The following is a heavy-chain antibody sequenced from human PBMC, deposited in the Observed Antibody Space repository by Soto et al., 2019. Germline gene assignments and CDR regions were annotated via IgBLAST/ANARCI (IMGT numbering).Heavy chain of an antibody. CDR2: IYPGNSNT. CDR1: GYTFSNYW. CDR3: ARPSDVGLASSFEF. J-gene: IGHJ4*02. V-gene: IGHV5-51*01. D-gene: IGHD3-16*01. Sequence: GGALKISCKGSGYTFSNYWIGWVGQMPGTGLEWMGIIYPGNSNTRYSPSFEGQVTMSADKSTNTAYLQWSSLRASDTAIYFCARPSDVGLASSFEFWGQGTQVTVSS.